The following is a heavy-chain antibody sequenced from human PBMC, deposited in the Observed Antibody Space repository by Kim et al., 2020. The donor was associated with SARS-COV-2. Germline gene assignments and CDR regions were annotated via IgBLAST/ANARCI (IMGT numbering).Heavy chain of an antibody. CDR3: AFRREVGNYYYGMDV. V-gene: IGHV3-23*01. CDR2: ISAGGMFS. CDR1: GFTFSPYA. J-gene: IGHJ6*02. Sequence: GGSLRLSCAASGFTFSPYAMIWVRQAPGKGLEWVSGISAGGMFSKQTESVKGRFTISRDDSRNTLYLQMKSLRADDTAIYYCAFRREVGNYYYGMDVWGPGTTVTVSS. D-gene: IGHD7-27*01.